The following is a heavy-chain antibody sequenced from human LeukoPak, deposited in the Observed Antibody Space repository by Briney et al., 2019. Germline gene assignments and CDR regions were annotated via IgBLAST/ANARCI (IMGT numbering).Heavy chain of an antibody. CDR1: GYSFTSYW. V-gene: IGHV5-51*01. D-gene: IGHD3-22*01. CDR3: ARPRDGYFPYYFDY. CDR2: MFPGDSDI. J-gene: IGHJ4*02. Sequence: GESLKISCKGSGYSFTSYWIGWVRQMPGKGLEWMGIMFPGDSDIRYSPSFQGQVTISADKSISTAYLQWSSLQASDTAMYYCARPRDGYFPYYFDYWGQGTLVTVSS.